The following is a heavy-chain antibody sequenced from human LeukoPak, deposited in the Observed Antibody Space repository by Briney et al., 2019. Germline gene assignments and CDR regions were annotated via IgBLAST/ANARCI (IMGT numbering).Heavy chain of an antibody. J-gene: IGHJ4*02. V-gene: IGHV3-9*01. CDR2: LTWNSGSI. D-gene: IGHD3-9*01. Sequence: GRSLRLSCAASGFTFDDYAMHWVRQAPGKGLEWVSGLTWNSGSIDYADSVKGRFTISRDNAKNSLYLQMNSLRAEDTALYYCAKGTRDILTGYYNTAFDYWGQGTLVTVSS. CDR1: GFTFDDYA. CDR3: AKGTRDILTGYYNTAFDY.